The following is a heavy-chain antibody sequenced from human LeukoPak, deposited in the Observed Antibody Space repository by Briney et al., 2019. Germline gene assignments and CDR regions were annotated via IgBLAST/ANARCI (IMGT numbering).Heavy chain of an antibody. V-gene: IGHV3-15*01. J-gene: IGHJ4*02. CDR3: TTDLVNYYFDY. Sequence: GGSLGLSCAASRFTFSTYAMSWVRQAPGKGLEWVGRIKSKTDGGTTDYAAPVKGRFTISRDDSKNTLYLQMNSLKTEDTAVYYCTTDLVNYYFDYWGQGTLVTVSS. CDR1: RFTFSTYA. D-gene: IGHD5-24*01. CDR2: IKSKTDGGTT.